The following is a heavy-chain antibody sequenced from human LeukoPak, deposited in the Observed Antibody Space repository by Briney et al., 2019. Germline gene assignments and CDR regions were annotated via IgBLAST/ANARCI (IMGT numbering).Heavy chain of an antibody. Sequence: PSETLSLTCTVSGGSISNYYWSWIRQPPGKGLEWIGYFYYSGSTNYNPSLKSRVSISVDTSKNQSSLKLSSVTTADTAVYYCARGDMTTVTTMGYWGQGTLVTVSS. CDR2: FYYSGST. D-gene: IGHD4-17*01. J-gene: IGHJ4*02. CDR1: GGSISNYY. CDR3: ARGDMTTVTTMGY. V-gene: IGHV4-59*01.